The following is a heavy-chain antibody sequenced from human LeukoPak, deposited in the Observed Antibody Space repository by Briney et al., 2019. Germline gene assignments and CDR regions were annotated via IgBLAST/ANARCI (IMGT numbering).Heavy chain of an antibody. CDR2: INPNSGGT. CDR3: ARGGVLLWFGESNNWFDH. CDR1: GYTFTGYS. D-gene: IGHD3-10*01. V-gene: IGHV1-2*02. Sequence: ASVKVSCKASGYTFTGYSMHWVRQAPGQGLEWMGCINPNSGGTNYAQKFQGRVTMTRDTSISTAYMELSRLRSDDTAVYYCARGGVLLWFGESNNWFDHWGQGTLVTVSS. J-gene: IGHJ5*02.